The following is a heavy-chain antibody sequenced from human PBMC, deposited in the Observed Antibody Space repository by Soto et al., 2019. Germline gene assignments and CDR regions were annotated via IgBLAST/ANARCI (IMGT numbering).Heavy chain of an antibody. Sequence: GGSLRLSCAASGYTFSSYAMSWVRQAPGKGLEWVSAISGSGGSTYYADSVKGRFTISRDNSKNTLYLQMNSLRAEDTAVYYCAKDRAAAGTRYFQHWGQGTLVTVSS. CDR2: ISGSGGST. D-gene: IGHD6-13*01. CDR1: GYTFSSYA. V-gene: IGHV3-23*01. J-gene: IGHJ1*01. CDR3: AKDRAAAGTRYFQH.